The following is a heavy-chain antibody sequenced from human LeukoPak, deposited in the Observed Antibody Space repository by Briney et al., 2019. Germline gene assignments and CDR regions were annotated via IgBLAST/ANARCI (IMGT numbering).Heavy chain of an antibody. D-gene: IGHD4-17*01. Sequence: PSATLSLTCSVSGGSVKLYYWSWIRQSPAKGLEWIGYINYNGNIYYNPSLKSRVTITLDTSQIQVSLRLSSVTAADTAVYYGARDFARNSGDYGNDGFDIWGPGTMVSVSS. CDR3: ARDFARNSGDYGNDGFDI. J-gene: IGHJ3*02. CDR1: GGSVKLYY. CDR2: INYNGNI. V-gene: IGHV4-59*02.